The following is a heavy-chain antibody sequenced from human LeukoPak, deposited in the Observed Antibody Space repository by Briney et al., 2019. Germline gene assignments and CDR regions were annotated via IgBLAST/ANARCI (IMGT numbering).Heavy chain of an antibody. CDR1: GFTFDDYA. V-gene: IGHV3-9*01. D-gene: IGHD3-16*01. J-gene: IGHJ4*02. CDR2: ISWNSGSI. CDR3: AKGHLGATRTFDY. Sequence: PGGSLRLSCAASGFTFDDYAMHWVRQAPGKGLEGVSGISWNSGSIGYADAVKGRFTISRDNAKNSLYLQMNSLRAEDTALYYCAKGHLGATRTFDYWGQGTLVTVSS.